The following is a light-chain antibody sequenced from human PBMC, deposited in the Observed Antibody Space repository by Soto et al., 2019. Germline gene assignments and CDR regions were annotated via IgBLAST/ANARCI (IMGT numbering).Light chain of an antibody. Sequence: ESVLTQSPGTMSLYPGERATLSCRASQSVSSNYLAWYQQKPGQAPRLLIYGASTRASGIPDRFSGSGSGTDFTLIISRLEPEVSAVYYCQQYGISPTWTFCQGTKVEIK. V-gene: IGKV3-20*01. CDR1: QSVSSNY. J-gene: IGKJ1*01. CDR2: GAS. CDR3: QQYGISPTWT.